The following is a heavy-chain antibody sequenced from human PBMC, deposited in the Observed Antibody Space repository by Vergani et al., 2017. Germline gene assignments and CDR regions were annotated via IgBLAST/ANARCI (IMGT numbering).Heavy chain of an antibody. J-gene: IGHJ2*01. V-gene: IGHV3-9*01. CDR2: ISWNSGSI. CDR3: AKDHYDFWSGYPNLSPFDL. CDR1: GFTFDDYA. Sequence: QLMESGGGVVQPGGSLRLSCAASGFTFDDYAMHWVRQAPGKGLEWVSGISWNSGSIGYADSVKGRFTISRDNAKNSLYLQMNSLRAEDTALYYCAKDHYDFWSGYPNLSPFDLWGRGTLVTVSS. D-gene: IGHD3-3*01.